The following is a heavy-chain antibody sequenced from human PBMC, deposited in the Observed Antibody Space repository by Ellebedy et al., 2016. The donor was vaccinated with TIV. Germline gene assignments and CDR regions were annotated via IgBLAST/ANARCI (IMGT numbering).Heavy chain of an antibody. J-gene: IGHJ4*02. CDR3: ASVRKGSSGYYADY. CDR1: GFTFSRNW. Sequence: GESLKISCAASGFTFSRNWMSWVRQAPGKGLEWVANINQDGSAKYYVDSVKGRFTISRDNSKNTLYLQMNNVRPEDTAVYYCASVRKGSSGYYADYWGQGTLVTVSS. CDR2: INQDGSAK. D-gene: IGHD3-22*01. V-gene: IGHV3-7*02.